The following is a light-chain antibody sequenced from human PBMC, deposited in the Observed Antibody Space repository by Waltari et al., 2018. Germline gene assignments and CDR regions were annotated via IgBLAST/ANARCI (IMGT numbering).Light chain of an antibody. CDR2: AAT. Sequence: DIQLTQSPSSLSASVGDRVTITCRTDQTISIYLSWYQKKPGRAPQLLIYAATSLHVGVPSRFSGSGSVTDFTLTISSLQPEDFATYYCQQTYTASTFGPGTKVDVK. J-gene: IGKJ3*01. CDR3: QQTYTAST. V-gene: IGKV1-39*01. CDR1: QTISIY.